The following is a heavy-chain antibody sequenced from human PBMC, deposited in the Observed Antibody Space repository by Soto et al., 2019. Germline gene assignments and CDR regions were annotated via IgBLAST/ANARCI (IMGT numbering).Heavy chain of an antibody. CDR2: FDPEDGET. D-gene: IGHD3-22*01. J-gene: IGHJ4*02. Sequence: ASVKVSCKVSGYTLTELSMHWVRQAPGKGLEWMGGFDPEDGETIYAQKFQGRVTMTEDTSTDTAYMELSSLRPEDTAVYYCATDRLGTMIVVALHYWGQGTLVTVSS. CDR3: ATDRLGTMIVVALHY. V-gene: IGHV1-24*01. CDR1: GYTLTELS.